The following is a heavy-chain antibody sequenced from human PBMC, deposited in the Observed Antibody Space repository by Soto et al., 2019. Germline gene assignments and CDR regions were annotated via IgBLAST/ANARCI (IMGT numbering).Heavy chain of an antibody. D-gene: IGHD3-3*01. CDR1: GVTFSSYA. V-gene: IGHV3-30-3*01. J-gene: IGHJ6*02. Sequence: GGSLRLSCAASGVTFSSYAMHWVRQAPGKGLEWVAVISYDGSNKYYADSVKGRFTISRDNSKNTLYLQMNSLRAEDTAVYYSARVEVLYDFWSGSPHMDVWGQGTTVTVSS. CDR3: ARVEVLYDFWSGSPHMDV. CDR2: ISYDGSNK.